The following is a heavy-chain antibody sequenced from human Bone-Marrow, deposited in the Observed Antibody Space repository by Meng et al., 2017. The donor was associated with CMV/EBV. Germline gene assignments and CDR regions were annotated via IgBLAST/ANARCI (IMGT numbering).Heavy chain of an antibody. J-gene: IGHJ6*02. V-gene: IGHV1-69*10. CDR1: GGTFSSYA. Sequence: SVQVSCKASGGTFSSYASSWVRQAPGQGLEWMGGIIPILGIANYAQKFQGRVTITADKSTSTAYMELSSLRSEDTAVYYCASGGQQLLYYYGMDVWGQGTTVTVSS. CDR3: ASGGQQLLYYYGMDV. CDR2: IIPILGIA. D-gene: IGHD6-13*01.